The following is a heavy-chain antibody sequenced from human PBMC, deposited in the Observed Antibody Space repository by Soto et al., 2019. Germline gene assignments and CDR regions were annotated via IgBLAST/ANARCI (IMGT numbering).Heavy chain of an antibody. CDR1: GGSISSGGYY. Sequence: QVQLQESGPGLVKPSQTLSLTCTVSGGSISSGGYYWSWIRQHPGKGLEWIGYIYYSGSTYYNPSLKRRVTISVDTSKNQFSLKLSSVTAADTAVYYCARRRDSSSWYGYWFDPWGQGTLVTVSS. J-gene: IGHJ5*02. CDR2: IYYSGST. CDR3: ARRRDSSSWYGYWFDP. V-gene: IGHV4-31*03. D-gene: IGHD6-13*01.